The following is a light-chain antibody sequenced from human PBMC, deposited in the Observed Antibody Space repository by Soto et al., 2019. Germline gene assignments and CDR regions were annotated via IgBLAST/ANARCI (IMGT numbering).Light chain of an antibody. Sequence: DIQMTQSPSTLSGSVGDRVTITCRASQTISSWLAWYQQKAGKAPKLLIYKASTLKSGVPSRFSGSGSGTEFTLTISSLHPDDFATYYCQHYNSYSEAFGQGTKV. CDR2: KAS. CDR3: QHYNSYSEA. J-gene: IGKJ1*01. CDR1: QTISSW. V-gene: IGKV1-5*03.